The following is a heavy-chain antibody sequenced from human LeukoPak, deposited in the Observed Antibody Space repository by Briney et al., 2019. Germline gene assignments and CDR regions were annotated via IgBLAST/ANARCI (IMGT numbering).Heavy chain of an antibody. V-gene: IGHV3-30*07. Sequence: GGSLRLSCAASGFTFSSYAMHWVRQAPGKGLEWVAVISYDGSNKYYADSVRGRFTISRDNSKNTLYLQLSSLRAEDTAVYYCAGTDRMDYWGQGTLVTVSS. CDR1: GFTFSSYA. CDR2: ISYDGSNK. J-gene: IGHJ4*02. CDR3: AGTDRMDY.